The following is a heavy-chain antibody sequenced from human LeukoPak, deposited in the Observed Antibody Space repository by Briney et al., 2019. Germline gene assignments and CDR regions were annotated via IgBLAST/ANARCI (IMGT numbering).Heavy chain of an antibody. D-gene: IGHD3-10*01. Sequence: GGSLRLSCAASGFTFSSYWMHWVRQAPGKGLEWVSAISGSGGSTYYADSVKGRFTISRDNSKNTLYLQMNSLRAEDTAVYYCAKVDLYGSGSSRPFDYWGQGTLVTVSS. J-gene: IGHJ4*02. CDR2: ISGSGGST. V-gene: IGHV3-23*01. CDR3: AKVDLYGSGSSRPFDY. CDR1: GFTFSSYW.